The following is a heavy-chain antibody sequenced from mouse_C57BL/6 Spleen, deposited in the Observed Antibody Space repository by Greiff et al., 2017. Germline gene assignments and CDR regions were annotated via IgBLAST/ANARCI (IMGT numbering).Heavy chain of an antibody. V-gene: IGHV5-9-1*02. J-gene: IGHJ3*01. D-gene: IGHD1-1*01. CDR1: GFTFSSYA. CDR3: TRGDYGSSLGAY. Sequence: EVQLVESGEGLVKPGGSLKLSCAASGFTFSSYAMSWVRQTPEKRLEWVAYISSGGDYIYYADTVKGRFTISRDNARNTLYLQMSSLKSEDTAMYYCTRGDYGSSLGAYWGQGTLVTVSA. CDR2: ISSGGDYI.